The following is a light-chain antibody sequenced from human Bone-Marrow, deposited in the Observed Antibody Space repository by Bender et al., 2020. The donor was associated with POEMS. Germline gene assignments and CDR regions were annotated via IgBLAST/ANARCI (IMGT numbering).Light chain of an antibody. CDR2: EVN. Sequence: QSALTQPASVSGSPGQSITISCTGSNSDVGAYKFFPWYQHHPGKAPKVIIFEVNTRPSGVSNRFSGSKSGNTASLTISGLQAEDEADYYCSSFTTANTLVFGGGTKLTVL. V-gene: IGLV2-14*01. J-gene: IGLJ2*01. CDR1: NSDVGAYKF. CDR3: SSFTTANTLV.